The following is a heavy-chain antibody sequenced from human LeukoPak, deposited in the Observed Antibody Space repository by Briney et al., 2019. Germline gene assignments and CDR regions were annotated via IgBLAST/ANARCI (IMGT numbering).Heavy chain of an antibody. J-gene: IGHJ4*02. CDR2: INHSGST. CDR1: GGSFSGYY. D-gene: IGHD6-19*01. CDR3: ARDRSSGWYLDY. Sequence: SETLSLTCAVYGGSFSGYYWSWIRQPPGKGLEWIGEINHSGSTNYNPSLKSRVTISVDTSKNQFSLNLSSVTTTDTAIYYCARDRSSGWYLDYWGQGSLVTVSS. V-gene: IGHV4-34*01.